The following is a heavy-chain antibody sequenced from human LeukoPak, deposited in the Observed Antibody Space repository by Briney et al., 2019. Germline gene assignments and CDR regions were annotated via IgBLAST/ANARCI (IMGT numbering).Heavy chain of an antibody. CDR2: IYTSGST. CDR1: GGSISSYF. Sequence: SETLSLTCTVSGGSISSYFWTWIRQPAGRGLEWIGRIYTSGSTNYNPSLKSRVTISVDTSKNQFSLKLSSVTAADTAVYYCARLNSGYYFLVDYWGQGTLVTVSS. CDR3: ARLNSGYYFLVDY. D-gene: IGHD3-10*01. V-gene: IGHV4-4*07. J-gene: IGHJ4*02.